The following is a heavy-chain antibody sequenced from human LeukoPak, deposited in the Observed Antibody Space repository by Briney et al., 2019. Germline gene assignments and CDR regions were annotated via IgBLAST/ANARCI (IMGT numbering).Heavy chain of an antibody. Sequence: SETLSLTCIVSGGSISSSIYYWAWVRQPPGKGLEWIGTVFYNGATQYSPSLKSRVTISVDTSKNQFSLKPSSVTAADTAVYYCARVVRNDSSGYCPDYWGQGTLVTVSS. J-gene: IGHJ4*02. CDR3: ARVVRNDSSGYCPDY. CDR2: VFYNGAT. CDR1: GGSISSSIYY. D-gene: IGHD3-22*01. V-gene: IGHV4-39*07.